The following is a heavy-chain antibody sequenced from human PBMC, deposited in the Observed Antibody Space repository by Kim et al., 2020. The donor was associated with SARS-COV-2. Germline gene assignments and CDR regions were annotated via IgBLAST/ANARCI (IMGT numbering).Heavy chain of an antibody. J-gene: IGHJ6*01. V-gene: IGHV2-70*01. CDR3: ARIRSSNDIVTGHYYYYGMDV. D-gene: IGHD3-9*01. CDR2: FDWDDDK. CDR1: GFSLSTSGMC. Sequence: SGPTLVKPTQTLTLTCTFSGFSLSTSGMCVSWIRQPPGKALEWLALFDWDDDKYYSTSLKTRLTISKDTSKNQVVLTMTNMDPVDTATYYCARIRSSNDIVTGHYYYYGMDVWGQGTTVTVSS.